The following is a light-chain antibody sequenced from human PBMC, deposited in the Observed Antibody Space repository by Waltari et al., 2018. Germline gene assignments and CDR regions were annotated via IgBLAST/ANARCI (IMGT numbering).Light chain of an antibody. CDR1: QSVSLSY. CDR2: AAT. V-gene: IGKV3D-20*01. CDR3: QQYGSSIT. Sequence: IVLTQSPATLSLSPGDTATLSCGASQSVSLSYLAGYQQKPGLAPRLLIFAATRRATGIPDRFSGGGSGTDFTRTISSLEPEDFAVYYCQQYGSSITFGQGTRLEIK. J-gene: IGKJ5*01.